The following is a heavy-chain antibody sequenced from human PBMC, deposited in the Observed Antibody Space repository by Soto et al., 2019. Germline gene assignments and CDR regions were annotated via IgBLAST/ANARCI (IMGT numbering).Heavy chain of an antibody. CDR1: GFIFSSYG. CDR2: IAYVGSEI. Sequence: PGGSLRLSCAASGFIFSSYGMHWVRQAPGKGLEWVALIAYVGSEIYYAHCVRGRFTISRDNSENTLYLQMNSLTSDDTALCYCRQDEGLFSIYGVDTHYYSGLDVWGQGTNVPVS. J-gene: IGHJ6*02. V-gene: IGHV3-30*18. D-gene: IGHD3-3*02. CDR3: RQDEGLFSIYGVDTHYYSGLDV.